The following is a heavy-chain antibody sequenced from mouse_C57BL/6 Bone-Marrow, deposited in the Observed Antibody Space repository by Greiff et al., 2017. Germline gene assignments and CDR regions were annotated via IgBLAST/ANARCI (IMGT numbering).Heavy chain of an antibody. CDR3: ARGGYAY. Sequence: LQQSGAELVRPGASVKMSCKASGYTFTSSNMHWVKQTPRQGLEWIGAIYPGNGDTSYNQKFKGKATLTVYKSSSTAYMQRSSLTSEDSAVYFCARGGYAYWGQGTTLTVSS. CDR2: IYPGNGDT. D-gene: IGHD2-2*01. CDR1: GYTFTSSN. V-gene: IGHV1-12*01. J-gene: IGHJ2*01.